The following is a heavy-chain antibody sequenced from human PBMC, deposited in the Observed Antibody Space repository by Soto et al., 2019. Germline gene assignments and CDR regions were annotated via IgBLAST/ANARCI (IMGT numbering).Heavy chain of an antibody. Sequence: ASVKVSCKASGYTFTSYGISWVRQAPGQGLEWMGWISAYNGNTNYAQKLQGRVTMTTDTSTSTAYMELRSLRSDDTAVYYCARDPLDIVLVPAAMPYYYYYGMDVWGQGTTVTVS. D-gene: IGHD2-2*01. V-gene: IGHV1-18*01. CDR1: GYTFTSYG. CDR3: ARDPLDIVLVPAAMPYYYYYGMDV. CDR2: ISAYNGNT. J-gene: IGHJ6*02.